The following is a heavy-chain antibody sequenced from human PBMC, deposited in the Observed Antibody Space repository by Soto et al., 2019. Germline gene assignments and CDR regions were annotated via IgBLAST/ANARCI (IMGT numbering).Heavy chain of an antibody. CDR3: ARGGAIGGPYYYYGMDV. D-gene: IGHD3-10*01. V-gene: IGHV4-30-2*01. CDR2: IYHSGST. J-gene: IGHJ6*02. CDR1: GGSISSGGYS. Sequence: TSETLSLTCAVSGGSISSGGYSWSWIRQPPGKGLEWIGYIYHSGSTYYNPSLKSRVTISVDRSKNQFSLKLSSVTAADTAVYYCARGGAIGGPYYYYGMDVWGQGTTVT.